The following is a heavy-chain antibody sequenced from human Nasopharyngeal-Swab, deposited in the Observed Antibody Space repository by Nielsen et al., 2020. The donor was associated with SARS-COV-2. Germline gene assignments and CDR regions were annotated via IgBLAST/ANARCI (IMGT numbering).Heavy chain of an antibody. Sequence: WIRQFPSRGLEWLGRTYYTSKWINDYAMSVKSRITIYPDTSKNQFSLQLNSVTPEDTAVYFCARGWLRGGFDYWGQGTLVTVSS. J-gene: IGHJ4*02. CDR2: TYYTSKWIN. V-gene: IGHV6-1*01. D-gene: IGHD5-12*01. CDR3: ARGWLRGGFDY.